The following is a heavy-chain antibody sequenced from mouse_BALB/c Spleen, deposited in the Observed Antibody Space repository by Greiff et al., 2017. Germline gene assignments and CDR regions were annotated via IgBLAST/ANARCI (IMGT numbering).Heavy chain of an antibody. J-gene: IGHJ2*01. D-gene: IGHD1-1*01. Sequence: EVQRVESGGGLVQPGGSLKLSCAASGFTFSSYGMSWVRQTPDKRLELVATINSNGGSTYYPDSVKGRFTISRDNAKNTLYLQMSSLKSEDTAMYYCARYYGSSYFDYWGQGTTLTVSS. CDR1: GFTFSSYG. CDR2: INSNGGST. CDR3: ARYYGSSYFDY. V-gene: IGHV5-6-3*01.